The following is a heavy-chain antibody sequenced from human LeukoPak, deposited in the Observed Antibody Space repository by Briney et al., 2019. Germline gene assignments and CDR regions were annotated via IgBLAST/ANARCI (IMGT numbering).Heavy chain of an antibody. V-gene: IGHV3-20*04. J-gene: IGHJ4*02. D-gene: IGHD6-19*01. Sequence: VGSLRLSCEVSGFTFDDYGMSWVRQAPGKGLEWVSGINWNGGRTAHVDSVKGRFTISRDNAKNSLYLQMSSLRAEDTALYYCARSASIAVDFYFDYWGQGILVTVSS. CDR1: GFTFDDYG. CDR2: INWNGGRT. CDR3: ARSASIAVDFYFDY.